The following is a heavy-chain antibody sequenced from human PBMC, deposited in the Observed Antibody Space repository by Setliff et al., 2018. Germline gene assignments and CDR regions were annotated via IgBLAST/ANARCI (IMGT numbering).Heavy chain of an antibody. J-gene: IGHJ6*02. CDR1: GGSVNDYY. V-gene: IGHV4-59*02. CDR2: SYYLGAT. CDR3: ATRTFAVIPHSGLGLDYFYGMDV. Sequence: SETLSLTCTVSGGSVNDYYWSWIRRPPGKGLEWIGYSYYLGATKYTPSLKGRVSISVDTAENQVSLKVNSVTAADTGVYYCATRTFAVIPHSGLGLDYFYGMDVWGRGTTVTVSS. D-gene: IGHD2-21*01.